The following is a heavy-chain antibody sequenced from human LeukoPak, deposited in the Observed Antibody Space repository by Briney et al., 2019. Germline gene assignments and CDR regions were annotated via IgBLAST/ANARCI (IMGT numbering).Heavy chain of an antibody. J-gene: IGHJ4*02. D-gene: IGHD3-16*01. CDR3: ARDTATPYYVFDY. CDR2: IYYSGST. Sequence: PSETLSLTCTVSGGSISSYYWSWLRQPPGKGLEWIGYIYYSGSTNYNPSLKSRVTISVDTSKNQFSLKLSSVTAADTAVYYCARDTATPYYVFDYWGQGTLVTVSS. V-gene: IGHV4-59*01. CDR1: GGSISSYY.